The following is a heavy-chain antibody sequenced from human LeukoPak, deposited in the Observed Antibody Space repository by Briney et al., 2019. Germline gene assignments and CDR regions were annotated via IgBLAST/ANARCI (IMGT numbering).Heavy chain of an antibody. Sequence: GGSLRLSCAASGFTFSSYAMSWVRQAPGKGLEWVSAISGSGGSTYYADSVKGRFTISRDNSKNTLYPQMNSLRAEDTAVYYCAKGAQRNYYDSSGSPFDYWGQGTLVTVSS. J-gene: IGHJ4*02. D-gene: IGHD3-22*01. CDR2: ISGSGGST. CDR3: AKGAQRNYYDSSGSPFDY. CDR1: GFTFSSYA. V-gene: IGHV3-23*01.